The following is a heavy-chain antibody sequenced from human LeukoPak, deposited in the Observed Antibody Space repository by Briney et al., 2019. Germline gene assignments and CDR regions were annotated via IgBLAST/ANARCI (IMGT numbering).Heavy chain of an antibody. Sequence: GGSLRLSCAAPGFTFDEYGMNWVRQAPGKGLEWVSGINWSGGSTGYADAVKGRFTIHRDNAKKSLYLQMHSLRAEDTALYYCARGYFYDSSGYYGNLDYWGQGTLVTVSS. D-gene: IGHD3-22*01. CDR1: GFTFDEYG. V-gene: IGHV3-20*04. CDR2: INWSGGST. CDR3: ARGYFYDSSGYYGNLDY. J-gene: IGHJ4*02.